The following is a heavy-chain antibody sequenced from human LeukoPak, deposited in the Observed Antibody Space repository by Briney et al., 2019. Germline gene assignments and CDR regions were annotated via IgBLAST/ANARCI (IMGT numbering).Heavy chain of an antibody. CDR2: ISYDGSNK. D-gene: IGHD5-18*01. CDR1: GFTFSSYA. J-gene: IGHJ4*02. CDR3: ARSSGWAYVDTAMVHFDY. Sequence: GRSLRLSCAASGFTFSSYAMHWVRQAPGKGLEWVAVISYDGSNKYYADSVKGRFTISRDNSKNTLYLQMNSLRAEDTAVYYCARSSGWAYVDTAMVHFDYWGQGTLVTVSS. V-gene: IGHV3-30-3*01.